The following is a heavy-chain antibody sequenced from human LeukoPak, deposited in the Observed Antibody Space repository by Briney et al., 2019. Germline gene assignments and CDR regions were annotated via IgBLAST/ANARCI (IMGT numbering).Heavy chain of an antibody. Sequence: SVKVSCKASGGTFSSYAISWVRQAPGQGLEWMGRIIPIFGTANYAQKFQGRVTITTDESTSTAYMELSSLRSEDTAVYYCARESGALSYFDYWGLGTLVTVSS. V-gene: IGHV1-69*05. D-gene: IGHD1-26*01. CDR2: IIPIFGTA. J-gene: IGHJ4*01. CDR3: ARESGALSYFDY. CDR1: GGTFSSYA.